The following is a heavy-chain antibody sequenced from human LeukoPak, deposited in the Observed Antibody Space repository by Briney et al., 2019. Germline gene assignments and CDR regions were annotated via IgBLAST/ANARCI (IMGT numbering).Heavy chain of an antibody. J-gene: IGHJ4*02. CDR3: ARGLYDSSGFSEGIFDY. CDR2: INHSGST. V-gene: IGHV4-34*01. Sequence: SETLSLTCAVYGGSFSGYYWSWIRLPPGKGLEWIGEINHSGSTNYNPSLKSRVTISVDTSKNQFSLKLSSVTAADTAVYYCARGLYDSSGFSEGIFDYWGQGTLVTVSS. D-gene: IGHD3-22*01. CDR1: GGSFSGYY.